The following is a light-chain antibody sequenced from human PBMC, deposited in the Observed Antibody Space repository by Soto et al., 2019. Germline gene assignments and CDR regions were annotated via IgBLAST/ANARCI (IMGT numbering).Light chain of an antibody. CDR3: QQYNTYPLS. V-gene: IGKV1-5*01. J-gene: IGKJ4*01. Sequence: DIGMTQAPSTLSASVGDTVTITCRDSQTIRNWLAWYQQKPWKAPKVLLFDASTLDGGVPSRFSGRRSGTDFTLTISSLQSSDFGTYYCQQYNTYPLSFGGGTKVEI. CDR2: DAS. CDR1: QTIRNW.